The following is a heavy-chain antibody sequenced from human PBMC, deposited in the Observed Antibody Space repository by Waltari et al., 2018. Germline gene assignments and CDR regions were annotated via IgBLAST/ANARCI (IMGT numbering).Heavy chain of an antibody. CDR1: GFTFSSYW. Sequence: EVQLVESGGGLVQPGGSLRLSCAASGFTFSSYWMSWVRRAPGKGLEWLANINHDGSGKYFLGSVKGRFTISRDNAKNSVYLQMNSLTGEDTAVYYCATSLDAAGNDWGQGTLVTVSS. CDR2: INHDGSGK. J-gene: IGHJ4*02. D-gene: IGHD5-18*01. CDR3: ATSLDAAGND. V-gene: IGHV3-7*01.